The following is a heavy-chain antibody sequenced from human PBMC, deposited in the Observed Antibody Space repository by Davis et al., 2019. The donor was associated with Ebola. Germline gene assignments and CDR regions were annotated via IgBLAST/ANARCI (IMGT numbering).Heavy chain of an antibody. V-gene: IGHV3-30*19. J-gene: IGHJ3*02. CDR3: AKASNYGGNPRRDAFDI. D-gene: IGHD4-23*01. CDR2: ISYDGSNK. Sequence: PGGSLRLSCAASGFTFSSYGMHWVRQAPGKGLEWVAVISYDGSNKYYADSVKGRFTISRDNSKNTLYLQMNSLRAEDTAVYYCAKASNYGGNPRRDAFDIWGRGTMVTVSS. CDR1: GFTFSSYG.